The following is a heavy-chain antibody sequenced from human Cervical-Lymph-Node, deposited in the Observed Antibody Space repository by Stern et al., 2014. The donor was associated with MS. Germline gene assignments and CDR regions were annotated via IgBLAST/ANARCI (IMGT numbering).Heavy chain of an antibody. J-gene: IGHJ4*02. D-gene: IGHD6-6*01. Sequence: QLVQSGAEVKKPGSSVKVSCKASGGTFNTNVISWVRQAPGQGLEWMGGIIPTFGTALYAQKFQGRVTITANESTRAVYMELSSLRSEDTAVYYCARAAYSTSSYNYWGQGTLVIVSS. CDR1: GGTFNTNV. CDR3: ARAAYSTSSYNY. CDR2: IIPTFGTA. V-gene: IGHV1-69*01.